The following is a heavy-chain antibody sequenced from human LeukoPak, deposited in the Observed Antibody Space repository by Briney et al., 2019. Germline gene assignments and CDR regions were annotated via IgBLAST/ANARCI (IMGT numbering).Heavy chain of an antibody. V-gene: IGHV4-30-2*01. CDR3: ARFWGLYGSDNWFDP. Sequence: PSQTLSLTCAVSGGSISSGGYSWSWIRQPPGKGLEWIGYIYHSGSTYYNPSLKSRVTISVDRSKNQFSLKLSSVTAADTAVYYCARFWGLYGSDNWFDPWGQGTLVTVSS. D-gene: IGHD3-10*01. CDR1: GGSISSGGYS. CDR2: IYHSGST. J-gene: IGHJ5*02.